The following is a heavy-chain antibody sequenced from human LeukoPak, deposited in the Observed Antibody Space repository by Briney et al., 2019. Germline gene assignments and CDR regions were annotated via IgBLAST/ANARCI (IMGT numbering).Heavy chain of an antibody. D-gene: IGHD3-22*01. CDR2: IISNETNT. CDR3: VKDHGGGVNYFDSSGYSYYYYFGMDV. J-gene: IGHJ6*02. Sequence: GGPLRLSCSASGFTFRTYAMHWVRQAPGKGLEYVSAIISNETNTYNADSVKGRFTISRDNSKNTVNLRMSSLRAEDTAVYYCVKDHGGGVNYFDSSGYSYYYYFGMDVWGQGTTVTVSS. V-gene: IGHV3-64D*06. CDR1: GFTFRTYA.